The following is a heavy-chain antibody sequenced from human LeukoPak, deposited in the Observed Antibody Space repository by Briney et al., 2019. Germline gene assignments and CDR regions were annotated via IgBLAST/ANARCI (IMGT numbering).Heavy chain of an antibody. Sequence: PSETLSLTCAVYGGSFSVYFWSCIRQPPGKGREGCGEINHSGSTNYHPPLTRRVTISVDTSNNQSSLKLSSVTAAHTAVYYCARGQGRGHFHYWGQGTLVTVSS. CDR3: ARGQGRGHFHY. D-gene: IGHD2-15*01. J-gene: IGHJ4*02. V-gene: IGHV4-34*01. CDR1: GGSFSVYF. CDR2: INHSGST.